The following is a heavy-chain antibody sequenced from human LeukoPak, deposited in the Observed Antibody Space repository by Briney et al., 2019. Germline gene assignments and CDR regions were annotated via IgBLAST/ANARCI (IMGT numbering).Heavy chain of an antibody. CDR2: ISSSSSYI. J-gene: IGHJ6*03. CDR1: GFTFSSYS. V-gene: IGHV3-21*01. Sequence: GGSLRLSCAASGFTFSSYSMNWVRQAPGKGLEWVSSISSSSSYIYYADSVKGRFTISRDNAKNSLYLQMNSLRAEDTAVYYCARGPSGSYYYYYMDVWGKGTTVTVSS. CDR3: ARGPSGSYYYYYMDV. D-gene: IGHD1-26*01.